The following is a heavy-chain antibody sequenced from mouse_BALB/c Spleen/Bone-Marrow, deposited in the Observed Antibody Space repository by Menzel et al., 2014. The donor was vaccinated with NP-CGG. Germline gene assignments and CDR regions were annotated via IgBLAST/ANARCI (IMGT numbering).Heavy chain of an antibody. CDR2: ISTYSGNT. V-gene: IGHV1-67*01. J-gene: IGHJ3*01. D-gene: IGHD3-2*01. Sequence: IQQSGPELVRPGVSVKISCKGSGYTFTDYAMHWVKQSHAKSLEWIGVISTYSGNTNYNQKFKGKATMTVDKSSSTXYXELARLTSEDSAIYYCARGRQLGLRSFAYWGQGTLVTVSA. CDR1: GYTFTDYA. CDR3: ARGRQLGLRSFAY.